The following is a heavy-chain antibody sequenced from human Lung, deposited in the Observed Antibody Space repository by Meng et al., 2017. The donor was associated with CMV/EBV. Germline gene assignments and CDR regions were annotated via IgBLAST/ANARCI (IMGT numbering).Heavy chain of an antibody. CDR1: GSIISSYA. V-gene: IGHV3-23*01. D-gene: IGHD3-10*01. Sequence: GEXXKISCAASGSIISSYAMSWVRQAPGKGLEWVSAISGSGGSTYYADSVKGRFTISRDNSKNTLYLQMNSLRAEDTAVYYCAKGIKRGAGSYYPYGMDVWXQGTTVTVSS. J-gene: IGHJ6*02. CDR3: AKGIKRGAGSYYPYGMDV. CDR2: ISGSGGST.